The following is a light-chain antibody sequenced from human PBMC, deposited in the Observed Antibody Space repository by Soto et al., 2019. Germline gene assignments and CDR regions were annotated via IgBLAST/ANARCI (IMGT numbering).Light chain of an antibody. Sequence: QSALTQPASVSGSPGQSITISCTGTSSDVGDYNYVSWYQHHPGKAPKFLIYDVSNRPSGVSNRFSGSKSGYTASLTISGLQAEDEADYYCSSYTATDTHVILGGGTKLTVL. J-gene: IGLJ2*01. V-gene: IGLV2-14*03. CDR3: SSYTATDTHVI. CDR1: SSDVGDYNY. CDR2: DVS.